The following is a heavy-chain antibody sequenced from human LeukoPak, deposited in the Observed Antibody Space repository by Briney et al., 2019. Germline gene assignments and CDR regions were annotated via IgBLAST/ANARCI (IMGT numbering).Heavy chain of an antibody. Sequence: GGSLRLSCAASAFTFSSYSMNWVRQAPGKGLEWVSSISSSGSYIYYADSVRGRFSISRDNAKNSLHLQMNSLRAEDTSVYYCARGSGVQVWSSLNYWGQGTLVTVSS. CDR3: ARGSGVQVWSSLNY. D-gene: IGHD5-18*01. J-gene: IGHJ4*02. V-gene: IGHV3-21*01. CDR1: AFTFSSYS. CDR2: ISSSGSYI.